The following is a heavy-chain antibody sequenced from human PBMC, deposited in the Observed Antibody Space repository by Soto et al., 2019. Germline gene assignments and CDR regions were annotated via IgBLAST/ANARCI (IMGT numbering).Heavy chain of an antibody. D-gene: IGHD3-10*01. CDR1: GGTFSSYA. CDR3: ASCDITMVRGADYYGMDV. CDR2: IIPIFGTA. J-gene: IGHJ6*02. Sequence: QVQLVQSGAEVKKPGSSVKVSCKASGGTFSSYAISWVRQAPGQGLEWMGGIIPIFGTANYAQKFQGRVTITADESTSTAYMELSSLRSEDTAVYYCASCDITMVRGADYYGMDVWGQGTTVTVSS. V-gene: IGHV1-69*12.